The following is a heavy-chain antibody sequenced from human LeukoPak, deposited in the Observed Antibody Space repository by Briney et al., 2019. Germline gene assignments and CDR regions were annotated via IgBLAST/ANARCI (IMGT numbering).Heavy chain of an antibody. Sequence: GGGLRLSCAASGFTFSSYGMHWVRQAPGKGLEWVAVILLVRSVKHNADSVKGLFSISRETTKSTLYLQMNSMRAEDTAVYYCARDMDGSGSYPARYYIMDVWGQGPTVTVS. CDR1: GFTFSSYG. J-gene: IGHJ6*02. CDR2: ILLVRSVK. V-gene: IGHV3-33*01. CDR3: ARDMDGSGSYPARYYIMDV. D-gene: IGHD3-10*01.